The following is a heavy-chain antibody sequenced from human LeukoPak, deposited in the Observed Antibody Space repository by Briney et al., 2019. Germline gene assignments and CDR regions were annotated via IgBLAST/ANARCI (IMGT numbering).Heavy chain of an antibody. Sequence: SETLSLTCTVSGGSISAYYWNWIRQSPGKGLEWIGYIYHTGSTKHNPSLKSRVTISVDTSKNQFSLKLSSVTAADTAVYYCARGISNFYPYYYYYMDVWGKGTTVTVSS. CDR2: IYHTGST. CDR1: GGSISAYY. CDR3: ARGISNFYPYYYYYMDV. D-gene: IGHD4-11*01. J-gene: IGHJ6*03. V-gene: IGHV4-59*01.